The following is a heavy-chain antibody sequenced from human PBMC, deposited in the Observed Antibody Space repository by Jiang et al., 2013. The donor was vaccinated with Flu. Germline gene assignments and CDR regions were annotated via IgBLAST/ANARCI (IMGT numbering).Heavy chain of an antibody. CDR1: GGTIISENSY. D-gene: IGHD3-10*01. J-gene: IGHJ4*02. CDR2: IYYSGTT. V-gene: IGHV4-39*07. Sequence: SGLVKPSETLSLSCTVSGGTIISENSYWGWIRQPPGKGLEWIGSIYYSGTTYYNPSLKSRVTISVDTSKKQFSLKLSSVTAADTAVYYCASQHWDHGVGSYYMSHWGQGTLVTVSS. CDR3: ASQHWDHGVGSYYMSH.